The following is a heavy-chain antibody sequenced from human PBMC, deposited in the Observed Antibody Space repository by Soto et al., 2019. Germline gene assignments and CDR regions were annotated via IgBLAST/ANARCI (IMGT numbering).Heavy chain of an antibody. J-gene: IGHJ6*03. CDR1: GYTFTDYG. D-gene: IGHD1-1*01. CDR2: ISPHNGDT. CDR3: ARLKHWSDGVYYYNYLDV. V-gene: IGHV1-18*01. Sequence: ASVKVSCKASGYTFTDYGISWVRQAPGQGLEWLGWISPHNGDTNYAQKFQGRMTMTTDTSTSTAYMEQRTLRSDDTAVYYCARLKHWSDGVYYYNYLDVWGKGTTVTVSS.